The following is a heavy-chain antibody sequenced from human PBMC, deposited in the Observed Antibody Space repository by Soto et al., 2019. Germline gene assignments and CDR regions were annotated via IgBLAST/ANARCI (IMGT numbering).Heavy chain of an antibody. Sequence: GSLRLSCAASGFPFSSYSMNWVRQAPEKGLEWVSSISSSSSYIYYADSVKGRFTISRDNAKNSLYLQMNSLRAEDTAVYYCASDPWYGVVVAAMTYSASYGMYACGQGATLPVSS. CDR1: GFPFSSYS. CDR2: ISSSSSYI. J-gene: IGHJ6*02. CDR3: ASDPWYGVVVAAMTYSASYGMYA. D-gene: IGHD2-15*01. V-gene: IGHV3-21*01.